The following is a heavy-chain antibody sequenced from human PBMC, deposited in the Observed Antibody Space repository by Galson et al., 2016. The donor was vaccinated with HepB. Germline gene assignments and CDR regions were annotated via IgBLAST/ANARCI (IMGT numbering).Heavy chain of an antibody. V-gene: IGHV5-51*01. Sequence: QSGAEVKKPGESLKISCKGSGHTFTNYWIGWVRQVPGKGLEWMGMIYVGDSDTKYSPSFRGPVTISADKSISTAYLQCSRLKAADTATYYGASHRSAAACLDYGGQGTLVTVS. CDR2: IYVGDSDT. J-gene: IGHJ4*02. CDR3: ASHRSAAACLDY. CDR1: GHTFTNYW. D-gene: IGHD2-2*01.